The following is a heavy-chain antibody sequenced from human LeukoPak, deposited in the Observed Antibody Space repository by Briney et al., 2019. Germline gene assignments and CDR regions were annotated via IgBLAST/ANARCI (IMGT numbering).Heavy chain of an antibody. CDR2: INPNSGGT. J-gene: IGHJ4*02. V-gene: IGHV1-2*02. Sequence: ASVKVSCKASGYTLTGYYMHWVRQAPGQGLEWMGWINPNSGGTNYAQKFQGRVTMTRDTSISTAYMELSRLRSDDTAVYYCASGVVPAAMVPFDYWGQGTLVTVSS. CDR1: GYTLTGYY. CDR3: ASGVVPAAMVPFDY. D-gene: IGHD2-2*01.